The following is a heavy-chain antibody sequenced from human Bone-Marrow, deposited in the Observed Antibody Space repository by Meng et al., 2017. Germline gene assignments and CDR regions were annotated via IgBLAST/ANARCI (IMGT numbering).Heavy chain of an antibody. CDR1: GYTFPDYW. Sequence: ASVKVSCKASGYTFPDYWLHWVRRAPGQGLEWMGRINPKSGDTHYAQRFQGRVTMTGDTSISTAYMELSGLRSDDTAMYYCARAPYYYDSSGYYHFNWFDPWGQGTLVTVSS. CDR2: INPKSGDT. D-gene: IGHD3-22*01. J-gene: IGHJ5*02. V-gene: IGHV1-2*06. CDR3: ARAPYYYDSSGYYHFNWFDP.